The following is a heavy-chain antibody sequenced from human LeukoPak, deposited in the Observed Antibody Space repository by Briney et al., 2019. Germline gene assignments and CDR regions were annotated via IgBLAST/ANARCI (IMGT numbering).Heavy chain of an antibody. CDR2: ISAYNGNT. Sequence: GASVKVSCKASGYTFTSYGISWVRQAPGQGLEWMGWISAYNGNTKYAQKLQGRVTMTTDTSTSTACMELRSLRSDDTAVYYCARGFILAGTGYFQHWGQGTLVTVSS. D-gene: IGHD3-9*01. V-gene: IGHV1-18*01. CDR1: GYTFTSYG. CDR3: ARGFILAGTGYFQH. J-gene: IGHJ1*01.